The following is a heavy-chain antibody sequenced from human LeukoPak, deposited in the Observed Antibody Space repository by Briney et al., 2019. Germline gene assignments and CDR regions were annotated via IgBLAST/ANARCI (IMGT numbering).Heavy chain of an antibody. CDR2: ISGSGGST. D-gene: IGHD6-19*01. CDR3: AKDPGIAVAGPNAFDY. CDR1: RFTFSSYG. J-gene: IGHJ4*02. Sequence: GGSLRLSCATSRFTFSSYGMYWVRQAPGKELEWVSAISGSGGSTYYADSVKGRFTISRDNFKNTLYLQMNSLRAEDTAIYYCAKDPGIAVAGPNAFDYWGQGTLVTVSS. V-gene: IGHV3-23*01.